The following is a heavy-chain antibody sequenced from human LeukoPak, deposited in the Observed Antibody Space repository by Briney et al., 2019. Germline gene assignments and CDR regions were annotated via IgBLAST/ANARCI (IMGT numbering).Heavy chain of an antibody. V-gene: IGHV4-30-2*01. CDR2: IYHSGST. CDR3: ARGKGYGDYNWFDP. J-gene: IGHJ5*02. CDR1: GGSISSGGYS. Sequence: PSETLSLTCAVSGGSISSGGYSWSWVRQPPGKGLEWLGYIYHSGSTYYNPSPKSRVTISVDRSKNQFSLKLSSVTAADTAVYYCARGKGYGDYNWFDPWGQGALVTVSS. D-gene: IGHD4-17*01.